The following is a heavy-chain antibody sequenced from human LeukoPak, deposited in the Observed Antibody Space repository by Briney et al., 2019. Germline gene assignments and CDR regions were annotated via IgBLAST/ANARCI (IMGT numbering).Heavy chain of an antibody. CDR3: ARVISSSWYHHDH. CDR1: GKTLTELS. Sequence: GASVKVSCKVSGKTLTELSIHWVRQATGKGLEWMGGFDPENGDTIYAQNFEGRVTMTEDTSIDTAYMELRSLRFDDTAFYYCARVISSSWYHHDHWGQGTLVTVSS. V-gene: IGHV1-24*01. J-gene: IGHJ4*02. CDR2: FDPENGDT. D-gene: IGHD6-13*01.